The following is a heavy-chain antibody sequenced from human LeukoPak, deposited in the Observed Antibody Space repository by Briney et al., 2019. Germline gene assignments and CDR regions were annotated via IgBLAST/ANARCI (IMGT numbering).Heavy chain of an antibody. CDR3: STSGVDSGGKPPFDY. J-gene: IGHJ4*02. CDR2: INPSGGST. CDR1: GYTFTTYY. D-gene: IGHD4-23*01. V-gene: IGHV1-46*01. Sequence: ASVKVSCKASGYTFTTYYIHWVRQAPGQGLEWMGIINPSGGSTIYAQEFQGRLTMTSDTSTRTVYMELTSLRSDDTAVYYCSTSGVDSGGKPPFDYWGQGTLVTVSS.